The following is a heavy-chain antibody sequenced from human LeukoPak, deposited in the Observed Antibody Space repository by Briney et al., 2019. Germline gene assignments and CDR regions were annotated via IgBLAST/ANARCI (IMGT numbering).Heavy chain of an antibody. D-gene: IGHD5-18*01. CDR1: GGSISSYY. CDR3: ARVGYGFD. Sequence: PSETLSLTCTVSGGSISSYYWSWIRQPPGKGLEWIGYIYYSGSTNYNPSLKSRVTMSVDTSKNQFSLKLSSVTAADTAVYYCARVGYGFDWGQGTLVTVSS. J-gene: IGHJ4*02. V-gene: IGHV4-59*12. CDR2: IYYSGST.